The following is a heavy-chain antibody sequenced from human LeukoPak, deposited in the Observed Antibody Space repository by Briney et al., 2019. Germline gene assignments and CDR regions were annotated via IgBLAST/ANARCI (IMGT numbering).Heavy chain of an antibody. Sequence: GGSLRLSCAASGFTFSSYSMNWVRQAPGKGLEWVSSIISSSSYIYYADSVKGRFTISRDNAKNSLYLQMNSLRAEDTAVYYCARDRWGSLHAFDIWGQGTMVTVSS. CDR1: GFTFSSYS. CDR3: ARDRWGSLHAFDI. V-gene: IGHV3-21*01. D-gene: IGHD7-27*01. J-gene: IGHJ3*02. CDR2: IISSSSYI.